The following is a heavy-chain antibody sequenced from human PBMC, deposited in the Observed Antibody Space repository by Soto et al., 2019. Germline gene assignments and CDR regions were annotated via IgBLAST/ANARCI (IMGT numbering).Heavy chain of an antibody. CDR3: AKGVVGIVATIKPEY. CDR1: GFTFSNYA. V-gene: IGHV3-23*01. J-gene: IGHJ4*02. D-gene: IGHD5-12*01. Sequence: GGSLRLSCAASGFTFSNYAMSWVRQAPGKGLEWVSAISSSGDSPYYADSVKGRFTVSRDNSKNTLYLQMNSLRAEDTAVYYCAKGVVGIVATIKPEYWGQGTLVTVSS. CDR2: ISSSGDSP.